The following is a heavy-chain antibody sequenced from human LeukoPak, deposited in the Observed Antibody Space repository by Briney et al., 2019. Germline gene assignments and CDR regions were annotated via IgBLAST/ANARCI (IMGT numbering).Heavy chain of an antibody. J-gene: IGHJ6*03. CDR1: GGTFSSYA. V-gene: IGHV1-69*01. Sequence: GSSVKVSCKASGGTFSSYAISWVRQAPGQGLEWMGGIIPIFGTANYAQKFQGRVTITADESTSTAYMELSSLGSEDTAVYYCARRAGTVWFGELAPPPLQRDYYYYYMDVWGKGTTVTISS. D-gene: IGHD3-10*01. CDR3: ARRAGTVWFGELAPPPLQRDYYYYYMDV. CDR2: IIPIFGTA.